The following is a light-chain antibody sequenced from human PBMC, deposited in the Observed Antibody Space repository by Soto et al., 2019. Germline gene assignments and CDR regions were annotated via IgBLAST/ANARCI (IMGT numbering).Light chain of an antibody. CDR3: QQYNNWPRT. CDR1: QSVGHN. CDR2: GAS. Sequence: DIVMTQSPVTLYVSPGDRATLSCRASQSVGHNLAWFQQKPGQAPRLLIYGASAGATGIPDRFSGSGFGTEFTLPISSLQSEDLAVYYCQQYNNWPRTFGQGNKVE. V-gene: IGKV3-15*01. J-gene: IGKJ1*01.